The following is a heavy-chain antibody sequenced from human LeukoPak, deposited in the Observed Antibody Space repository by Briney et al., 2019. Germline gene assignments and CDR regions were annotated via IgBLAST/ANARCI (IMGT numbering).Heavy chain of an antibody. D-gene: IGHD4-17*01. CDR3: AKARGDYISFWYFDL. J-gene: IGHJ2*01. CDR1: GFTFITYA. Sequence: GGSLRLSCPAPGFTFITYAMSWGRQAPGKGLWWVSTIRWIVGIPYYADSVKGRFTISRDNSKSTLYLQMNSMRAEDTAVYYCAKARGDYISFWYFDLWGRGTLVTV. CDR2: IRWIVGIP. V-gene: IGHV3-23*01.